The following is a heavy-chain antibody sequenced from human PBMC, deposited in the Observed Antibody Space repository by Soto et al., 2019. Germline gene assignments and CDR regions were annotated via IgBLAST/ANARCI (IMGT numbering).Heavy chain of an antibody. V-gene: IGHV1-18*01. Sequence: SVQVSCKASGYTFTSYGFSWVRQAPGQGLEWMGWISAYNGDTNYPQKFQARVTMTTDTSTSTAYLDLRSLRSDDTAVYYCARPSGLDPPSRSHYCLAGWGQGTTVPVA. D-gene: IGHD1-26*01. J-gene: IGHJ6*02. CDR1: GYTFTSYG. CDR2: ISAYNGDT. CDR3: ARPSGLDPPSRSHYCLAG.